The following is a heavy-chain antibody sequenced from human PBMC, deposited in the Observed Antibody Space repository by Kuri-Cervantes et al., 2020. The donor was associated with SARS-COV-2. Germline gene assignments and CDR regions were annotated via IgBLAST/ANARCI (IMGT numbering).Heavy chain of an antibody. D-gene: IGHD4-11*01. CDR2: IYDSGST. Sequence: SETLSLTCTVSGGSIKSYYWSWIRQPPGKGLEWIGYIYDSGSTNYNPSLMSRVTTSVDTSKNQFSLKLSSVTAADTAVYYCARSFSVTTCDYWGQGTLVTVSS. V-gene: IGHV4-4*08. CDR1: GGSIKSYY. J-gene: IGHJ4*02. CDR3: ARSFSVTTCDY.